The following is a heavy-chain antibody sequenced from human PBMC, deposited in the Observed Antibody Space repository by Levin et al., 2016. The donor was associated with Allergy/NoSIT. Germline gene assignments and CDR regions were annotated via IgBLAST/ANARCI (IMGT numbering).Heavy chain of an antibody. V-gene: IGHV3-21*01. CDR3: ARDFWSGYYIAAAGMYNWNDIGLDYYYGMDV. D-gene: IGHD3-3*01. Sequence: WIRQPPGKGLEWVSSISSSSSYIYYADSVKGRFTISRDNAQNSLYLQMNSLRAEDTAVYYCARDFWSGYYIAAAGMYNWNDIGLDYYYGMDVWGQGTTVTVSS. J-gene: IGHJ6*02. CDR2: ISSSSSYI.